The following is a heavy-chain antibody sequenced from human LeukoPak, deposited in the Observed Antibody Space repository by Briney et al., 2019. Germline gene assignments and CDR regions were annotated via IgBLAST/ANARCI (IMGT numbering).Heavy chain of an antibody. V-gene: IGHV3-48*01. D-gene: IGHD3-16*02. CDR1: GFTFNTYT. CDR2: ISSSSTI. Sequence: PGGSLRLSCAASGFTFNTYTMHWVRQAPGKGLEWVSYISSSSTIYYADSVKGRFTISRENAKNSLYLQMNSLRAEDTAVYYCARGKDYDYVWGSYLFDYWGQGTLVTVSS. CDR3: ARGKDYDYVWGSYLFDY. J-gene: IGHJ4*02.